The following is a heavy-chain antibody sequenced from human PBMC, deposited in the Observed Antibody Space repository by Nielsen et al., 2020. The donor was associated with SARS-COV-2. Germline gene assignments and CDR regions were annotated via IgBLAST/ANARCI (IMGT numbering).Heavy chain of an antibody. V-gene: IGHV5-51*01. D-gene: IGHD3-22*01. J-gene: IGHJ4*02. CDR1: GYSFTNYW. CDR3: ARRAYYDSSGYYYFDY. Sequence: GESLKISCKASGYSFTNYWIAWVRQVPGKGPEWMGILDTSDSSTRYSPSFSGQVTISGDKSISTAYLQWSSLKASDTAMYYCARRAYYDSSGYYYFDYWGQGTLVTVSS. CDR2: LDTSDSST.